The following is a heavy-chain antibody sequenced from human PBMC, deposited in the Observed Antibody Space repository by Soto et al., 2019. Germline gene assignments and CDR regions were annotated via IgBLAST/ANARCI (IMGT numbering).Heavy chain of an antibody. J-gene: IGHJ4*02. V-gene: IGHV1-2*02. CDR3: ARVRVAARPPYFDY. D-gene: IGHD6-6*01. CDR1: GYTFTGYY. CDR2: INPNSGGT. Sequence: RASVKVSCKASGYTFTGYYMHWVRQAPGQGLEWMGWINPNSGGTNYAQKFQGRVTMTRDTSISTAYMELSRLRSDDTAVYYCARVRVAARPPYFDYWGQGTLVTVSS.